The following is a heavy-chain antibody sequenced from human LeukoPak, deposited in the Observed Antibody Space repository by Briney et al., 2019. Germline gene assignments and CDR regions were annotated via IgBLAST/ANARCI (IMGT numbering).Heavy chain of an antibody. J-gene: IGHJ4*01. CDR3: ARDYYDSSGQFDY. CDR1: GGTFSSCT. Sequence: SVKVSCKASGGTFSSCTISWVRQAPGQGLEWMGRIIPILGIANYAQKFQGRVTITADKSTSTAYMELSSLRSEDTAVYYCARDYYDSSGQFDYWAHGTLVTVSS. D-gene: IGHD3-22*01. V-gene: IGHV1-69*04. CDR2: IIPILGIA.